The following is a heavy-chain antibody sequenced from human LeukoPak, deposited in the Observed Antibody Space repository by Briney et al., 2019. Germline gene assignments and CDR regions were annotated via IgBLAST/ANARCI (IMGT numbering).Heavy chain of an antibody. CDR3: ARFIPNSIRPTDY. V-gene: IGHV1-2*06. D-gene: IGHD3-16*02. Sequence: ASVKVSCKASGYTFTGYYMHWVRQAPGQGLEWMGRINPNSGGTNYAQKFQGRVTMTRDTSISTAYMELSRLRSDDTAVYYCARFIPNSIRPTDYWGQGTLVTVSS. J-gene: IGHJ4*02. CDR1: GYTFTGYY. CDR2: INPNSGGT.